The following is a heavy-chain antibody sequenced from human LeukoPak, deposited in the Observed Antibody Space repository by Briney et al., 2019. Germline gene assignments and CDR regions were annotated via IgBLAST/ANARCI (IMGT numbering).Heavy chain of an antibody. CDR3: ARVTRDYYYYGMDV. Sequence: ASVKVSCKASGGTFSSYAISWVRQAPGQGLEWMGGIIPIFGTANYAQKFRGRVTITADESTSTAYTELSSLRSEDTAVYYCARVTRDYYYYGMDVWGQGTTVTVSS. J-gene: IGHJ6*02. D-gene: IGHD7-27*01. CDR2: IIPIFGTA. V-gene: IGHV1-69*13. CDR1: GGTFSSYA.